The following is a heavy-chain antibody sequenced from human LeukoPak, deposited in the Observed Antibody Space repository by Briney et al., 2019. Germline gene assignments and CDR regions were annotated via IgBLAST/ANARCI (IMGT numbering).Heavy chain of an antibody. J-gene: IGHJ5*02. CDR3: ARGPAHGGIANWFDP. V-gene: IGHV4-39*06. CDR1: GGSLNSFTHY. Sequence: SETLSLICSVPGGSLNSFTHYWGWIRQPPGKGLEWIGCIFSSGSTYYNPSLQSRVAISLDTSKNQFALKLTSVTAADTAVYYCARGPAHGGIANWFDPWGQGTLVIVSS. D-gene: IGHD2-21*01. CDR2: IFSSGST.